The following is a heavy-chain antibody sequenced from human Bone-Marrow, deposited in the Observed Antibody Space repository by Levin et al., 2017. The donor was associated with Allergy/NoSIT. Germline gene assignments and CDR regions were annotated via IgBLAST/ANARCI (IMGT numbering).Heavy chain of an antibody. CDR3: ARAGGDYSNYAWFDP. V-gene: IGHV1-69*01. J-gene: IGHJ5*02. Sequence: PGESLKISCKASGGTFSSYAISWVRQAPGQGLEWMGGIIPIFGTANYAQKFQGRVTITADESTSTAYMELSSLRSEDTAVYYCARAGGDYSNYAWFDPWGQGTLVTVSS. CDR2: IIPIFGTA. CDR1: GGTFSSYA. D-gene: IGHD4-11*01.